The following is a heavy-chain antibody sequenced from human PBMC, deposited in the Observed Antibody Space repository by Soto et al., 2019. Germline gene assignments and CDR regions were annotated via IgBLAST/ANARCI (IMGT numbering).Heavy chain of an antibody. V-gene: IGHV1-69*01. J-gene: IGHJ4*01. CDR3: ALDAAVDYCEQGPVFDF. CDR2: IIPIFGTA. Sequence: GLEWMGGIIPIFGTANYAQKFQGRVTITADESTRTAYMERRSLRSEDTAGCYSALDAAVDYCEQGPVFDFWGQGTMVTVSS. D-gene: IGHD4-17*01.